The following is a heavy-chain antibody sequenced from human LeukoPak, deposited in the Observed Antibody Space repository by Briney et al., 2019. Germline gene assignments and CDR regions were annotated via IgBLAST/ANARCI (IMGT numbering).Heavy chain of an antibody. J-gene: IGHJ4*02. CDR3: ARDRYYYDGSDY. CDR1: GGSISSYY. CDR2: IYYSGST. V-gene: IGHV4-59*12. D-gene: IGHD3-22*01. Sequence: SETLSLTCTVSGGSISSYYWSWIRQPPGKGLEWIGYIYYSGSTNYNPSLKSRVTISVDTSKNQFSLKLSSVTAADTAVYYCARDRYYYDGSDYWGQGTLVTVSS.